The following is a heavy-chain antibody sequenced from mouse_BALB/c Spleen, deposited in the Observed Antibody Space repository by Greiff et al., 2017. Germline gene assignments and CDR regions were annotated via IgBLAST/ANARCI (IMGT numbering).Heavy chain of an antibody. D-gene: IGHD4-1*01. CDR3: ARRVGRGYFDY. CDR2: IDPENGNT. J-gene: IGHJ2*01. V-gene: IGHV14-1*02. Sequence: VQLQQSGAELVRPGALVKLSCKASGFNIKDYYMHWVKQRPEQGLEWIGWIDPENGNTIYDPKFQGKASITADTSSNTAYLQLSSLTSEDSAVYFCARRVGRGYFDYWGQGTTLTVSS. CDR1: GFNIKDYY.